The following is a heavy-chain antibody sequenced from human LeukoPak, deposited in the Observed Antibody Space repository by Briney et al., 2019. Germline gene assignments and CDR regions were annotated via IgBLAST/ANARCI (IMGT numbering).Heavy chain of an antibody. CDR1: GFTLSSYA. Sequence: GGSLRLSCAASGFTLSSYAMSWVRQAPGKGLEWVSSISASGGGTYYADSVKGRFTISRDTSKNTLYLQMNSLRAEDTAVYYCAPLAATTDYWGQRTLVTVSS. CDR3: APLAATTDY. D-gene: IGHD5-12*01. CDR2: ISASGGGT. V-gene: IGHV3-23*01. J-gene: IGHJ4*02.